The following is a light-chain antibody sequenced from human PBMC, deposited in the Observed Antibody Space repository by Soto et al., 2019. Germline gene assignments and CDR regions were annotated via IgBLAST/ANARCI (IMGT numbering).Light chain of an antibody. CDR3: QQYNSYSET. V-gene: IGKV1-5*03. CDR2: KAS. CDR1: QTISSW. J-gene: IGKJ1*01. Sequence: DIQITQTSFTLSGSLGASRAITCRASQTISSWLAWYQQKPGKAPKLLIYKASTLKSGVPSRFSGSGSGTEFTLTISSLQPDDFATYYCQQYNSYSETFGQGTKVDI.